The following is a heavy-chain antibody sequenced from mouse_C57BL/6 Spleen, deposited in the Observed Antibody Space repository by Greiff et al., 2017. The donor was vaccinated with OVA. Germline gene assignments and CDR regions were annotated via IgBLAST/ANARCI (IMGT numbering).Heavy chain of an antibody. CDR3: ARTHYGNLY. D-gene: IGHD2-1*01. V-gene: IGHV3-6*01. J-gene: IGHJ2*01. CDR2: ISYDGSN. CDR1: GYSITSGYY. Sequence: EVKLVESGPGLVKPSQSLSLTCSVTGYSITSGYYWNWIRQFPGNKLEWMGYISYDGSNNYNPSLKNRISITRDTSKNQFFLKLNSVTTEDTATYYCARTHYGNLYWGQGTTLTVSS.